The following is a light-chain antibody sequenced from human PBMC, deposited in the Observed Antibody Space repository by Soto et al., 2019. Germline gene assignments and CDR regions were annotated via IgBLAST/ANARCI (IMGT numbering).Light chain of an antibody. CDR2: GNS. J-gene: IGLJ1*01. V-gene: IGLV1-40*01. Sequence: QSVLTQPPSVSGAPGQRVTISCTGSSSNIGAGYDVHWYQQLPGTAPKVLIYGNSNRPSGVPNRFSGSKSGTSASLAITGLQAEDEADEYCQSYDSSLSGYVFGTGTKLTV. CDR1: SSNIGAGYD. CDR3: QSYDSSLSGYV.